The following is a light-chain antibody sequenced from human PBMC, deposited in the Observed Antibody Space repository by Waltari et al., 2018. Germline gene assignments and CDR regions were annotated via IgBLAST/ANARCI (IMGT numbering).Light chain of an antibody. Sequence: QSLLTQPPSASGTPGQRVTISCSGCSPNIGSYIVHWYQQCPGTAPQLLIYSNDQRPSGDPDRFSGSKSGTSASLAISGLQSEDEADYYCATWDDRLNGQGVFGGGTRLTVL. CDR1: SPNIGSYI. J-gene: IGLJ3*02. V-gene: IGLV1-44*01. CDR2: SND. CDR3: ATWDDRLNGQGV.